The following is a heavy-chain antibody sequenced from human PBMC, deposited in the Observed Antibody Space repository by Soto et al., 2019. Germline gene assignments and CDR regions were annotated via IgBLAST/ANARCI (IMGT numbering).Heavy chain of an antibody. CDR3: AMLRRPNTNSGSYLIYYYGMDV. V-gene: IGHV4-39*01. D-gene: IGHD1-26*01. CDR2: IYYSGST. CDR1: GGSISSGGYY. J-gene: IGHJ6*02. Sequence: SETLSLTCTVSGGSISSGGYYWSWIRQHQGKGLEWIGSIYYSGSTYYNPSLKSRFTISVDTSKNQFSLKRSSVTAADTAVYYWAMLRRPNTNSGSYLIYYYGMDVWGQGTTVTVSS.